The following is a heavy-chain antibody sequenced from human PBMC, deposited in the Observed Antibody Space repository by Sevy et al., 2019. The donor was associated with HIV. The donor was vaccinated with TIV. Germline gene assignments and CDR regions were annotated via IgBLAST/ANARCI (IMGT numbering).Heavy chain of an antibody. CDR3: VRDSSGLS. CDR2: ISRNSTYI. CDR1: GFTLRKYS. V-gene: IGHV3-21*01. D-gene: IGHD6-19*01. J-gene: IGHJ4*02. Sequence: GGSLRLSCAASGFTLRKYSMNWVCQAPGKGLEWVSLISRNSTYIYYSDSVKGRFTISRDNAENSLFLQMNSLRAEDTAVYYCVRDSSGLSWGQGTLVTVSS.